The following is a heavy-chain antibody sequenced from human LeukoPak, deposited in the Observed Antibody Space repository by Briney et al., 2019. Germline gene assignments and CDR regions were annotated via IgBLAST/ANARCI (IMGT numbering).Heavy chain of an antibody. Sequence: ASVKVSCKASGYTFTGYYMHWVRQAPGQGGEWMGWINPNSGGTNYAQKFQGRVTMTRDTSISTAYMELSRLRSDDTAVYYCARETRTAPDYYYYMDVWGKGTTVTVSS. CDR1: GYTFTGYY. CDR2: INPNSGGT. V-gene: IGHV1-2*02. D-gene: IGHD5-18*01. CDR3: ARETRTAPDYYYYMDV. J-gene: IGHJ6*03.